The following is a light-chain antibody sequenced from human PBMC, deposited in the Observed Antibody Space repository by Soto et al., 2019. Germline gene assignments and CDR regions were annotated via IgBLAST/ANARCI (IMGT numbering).Light chain of an antibody. CDR1: QSVSRSN. CDR3: QQYSSSPQT. V-gene: IGKV3-20*01. Sequence: EIVLTQSPGTLSLSPGERATLSCRASQSVSRSNLAWYQQKPGQAPRLLIYGASSRATGIPDRFSGSGSGTDFNLTISRLEPEDFAVYYCQQYSSSPQTFGQGTKVEIK. CDR2: GAS. J-gene: IGKJ1*01.